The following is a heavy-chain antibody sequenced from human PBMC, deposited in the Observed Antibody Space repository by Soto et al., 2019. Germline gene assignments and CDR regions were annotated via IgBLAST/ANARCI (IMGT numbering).Heavy chain of an antibody. CDR1: GGSISSGGDY. Sequence: QVQLQESGPGLVKPSQTLSLTCTVSGGSISSGGDYWSWIRQHPGKGLEWIGYIYYSGSAYYNPSLKSRVTISVDTSKNQFSLKLSSVTAADTALYYCARVRDSGEISVQALFDYWGQGTLVTVSS. CDR2: IYYSGSA. V-gene: IGHV4-31*03. J-gene: IGHJ4*02. D-gene: IGHD3-10*01. CDR3: ARVRDSGEISVQALFDY.